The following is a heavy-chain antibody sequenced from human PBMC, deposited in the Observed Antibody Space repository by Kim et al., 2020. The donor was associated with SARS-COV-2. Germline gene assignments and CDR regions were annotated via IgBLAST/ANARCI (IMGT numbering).Heavy chain of an antibody. V-gene: IGHV3-23*01. CDR3: AKDVWGYSGMDV. CDR2: ISGNGDST. CDR1: GFSFSTNA. Sequence: GGSLRLSCAASGFSFSTNAMGWVRQAPGKGLEWVSSISGNGDSTFYADSVRGRFTISRDISKSTVYLQMNSLRAEDTALYYCAKDVWGYSGMDVWGQGTTVTVSS. D-gene: IGHD1-26*01. J-gene: IGHJ6*02.